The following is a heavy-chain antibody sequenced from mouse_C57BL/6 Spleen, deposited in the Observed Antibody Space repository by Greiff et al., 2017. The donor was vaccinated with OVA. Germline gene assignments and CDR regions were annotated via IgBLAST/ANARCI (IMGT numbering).Heavy chain of an antibody. D-gene: IGHD2-4*01. Sequence: QVQLKQPGAELVKPGASVKMSCKASGYTFTSYWITWVKQRPGQGLEWIGDIYPGSGSTNYNEKFKSKATLTVDTSSSTAYMQLSSLTSEDSAVYYGARRGVNYDYDEAWFAYWGQGTLVTVSA. CDR1: GYTFTSYW. V-gene: IGHV1-55*01. CDR2: IYPGSGST. J-gene: IGHJ3*01. CDR3: ARRGVNYDYDEAWFAY.